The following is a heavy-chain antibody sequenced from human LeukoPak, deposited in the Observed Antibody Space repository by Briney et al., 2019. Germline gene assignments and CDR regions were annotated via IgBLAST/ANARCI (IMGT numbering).Heavy chain of an antibody. CDR3: ARQGSPGWQSTDDAFDI. CDR2: IYYSGST. Sequence: PSETLSLTCTVSGVSISSYYWSWIRQPPGKGLEWIGYIYYSGSTNYNPSLKSRVTISVDTSKNQFSLKLSSVTAADTAVYYCARQGSPGWQSTDDAFDIWGQGTMVTVSS. J-gene: IGHJ3*02. D-gene: IGHD1-1*01. CDR1: GVSISSYY. V-gene: IGHV4-59*01.